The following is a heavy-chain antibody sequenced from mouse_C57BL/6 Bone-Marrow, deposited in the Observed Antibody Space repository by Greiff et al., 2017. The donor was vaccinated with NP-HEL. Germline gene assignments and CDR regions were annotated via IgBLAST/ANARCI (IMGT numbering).Heavy chain of an antibody. Sequence: EVQLQQSGPELVKPGASVKIPCKASGYTFTDYNMDWVKQSHGKSLEWIGDINPNNGGTIYNQKFKGKATLTVDKSSSTAYMELRSLTSEDTAVYYCAREGGYYDPHYYAMDYWGQGTSVTVSS. CDR1: GYTFTDYN. CDR2: INPNNGGT. V-gene: IGHV1-18*01. D-gene: IGHD2-4*01. J-gene: IGHJ4*01. CDR3: AREGGYYDPHYYAMDY.